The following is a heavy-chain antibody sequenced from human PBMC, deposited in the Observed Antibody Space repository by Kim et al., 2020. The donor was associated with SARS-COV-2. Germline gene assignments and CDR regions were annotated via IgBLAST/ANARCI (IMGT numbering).Heavy chain of an antibody. Sequence: GGSLRLSCAASGFTFSSYAMSWVRQAPGKGLEWVSAISGSGGSTYYADSVKGRFTISRDNSKNTLYLQMNSLRAEDTAVYYCAKKGSVDGSSSDYVWGSYRYYFDYWGQGTLVTVSS. D-gene: IGHD3-16*02. CDR3: AKKGSVDGSSSDYVWGSYRYYFDY. CDR2: ISGSGGST. J-gene: IGHJ4*02. CDR1: GFTFSSYA. V-gene: IGHV3-23*01.